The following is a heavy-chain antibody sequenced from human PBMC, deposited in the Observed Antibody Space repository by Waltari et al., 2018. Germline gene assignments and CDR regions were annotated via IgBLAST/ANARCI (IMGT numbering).Heavy chain of an antibody. CDR3: AKVHRGYYY. CDR1: GGAFSRNT. CDR2: IIPMFGTT. V-gene: IGHV1-69*01. D-gene: IGHD3-22*01. J-gene: IGHJ4*02. Sequence: QVQLVQSGAEVKKPGSSVKVSCQTFGGAFSRNTISWVRQAPGQGLEWMGGIIPMFGTTSYAPKFQDRVTITADESTSTAYMEVSTLRSEDTAVYYCAKVHRGYYYWGQGTPVTVSS.